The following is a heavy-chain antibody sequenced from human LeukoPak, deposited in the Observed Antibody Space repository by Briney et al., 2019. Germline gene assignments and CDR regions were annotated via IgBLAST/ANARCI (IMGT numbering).Heavy chain of an antibody. D-gene: IGHD6-13*01. V-gene: IGHV4-34*01. CDR2: INHSGST. Sequence: SETLSLTCAVYGGSFSGYYWSWIRQPPGKGLEWIGEINHSGSTNYNPSLKSRVTISVDTSKNQFSLKLSSVTAADTAVYYCARILGYSSSWYKNNWFDPWGQGALVTVSS. J-gene: IGHJ5*02. CDR1: GGSFSGYY. CDR3: ARILGYSSSWYKNNWFDP.